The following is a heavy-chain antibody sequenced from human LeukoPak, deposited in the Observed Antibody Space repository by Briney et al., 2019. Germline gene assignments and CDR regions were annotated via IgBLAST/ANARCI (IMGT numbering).Heavy chain of an antibody. CDR3: ARDRYSNSFYYYYAMDV. V-gene: IGHV4-34*01. CDR2: INHRGST. J-gene: IGHJ6*02. Sequence: PSGTLSLTCAVFGGSFSGQYWSWIRQPPGKGLEWIGEINHRGSTTYNPSLKSRVTISVDTSKSQFSLKVRSLTAADTAVYYCARDRYSNSFYYYYAMDVWGQGTTVTVS. CDR1: GGSFSGQY. D-gene: IGHD4-11*01.